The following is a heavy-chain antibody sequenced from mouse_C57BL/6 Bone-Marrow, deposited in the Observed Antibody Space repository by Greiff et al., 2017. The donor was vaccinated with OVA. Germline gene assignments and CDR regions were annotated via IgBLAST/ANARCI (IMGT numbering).Heavy chain of an antibody. V-gene: IGHV1-42*01. CDR2: INPSTGGT. J-gene: IGHJ2*01. CDR3: ALDYYCDY. Sequence: VQLKESGPELVKPGASVKISCKASGYSFTGYYMNWVKQSPEKSLEWIGEINPSTGGTTYNQKFKAKATLTVDKSSSTAYRQLKSLTSEDSAVYYCALDYYCDYWGQGTTLTVSS. CDR1: GYSFTGYY.